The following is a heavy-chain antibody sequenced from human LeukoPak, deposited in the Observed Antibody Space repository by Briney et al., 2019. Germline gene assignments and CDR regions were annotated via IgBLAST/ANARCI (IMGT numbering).Heavy chain of an antibody. CDR3: ARDWSLAVAGNAFDI. D-gene: IGHD6-19*01. CDR2: IWYDGSNK. CDR1: GFTFSSYG. V-gene: IGHV3-33*01. Sequence: GRSLRLSCAASGFTFSSYGMHWVRQAPGKGLEWVAVIWYDGSNKYYADSVKGRFTISRDNSENTLYLQMNSLRAEDTAVYYCARDWSLAVAGNAFDIWGQGTMVTVSS. J-gene: IGHJ3*02.